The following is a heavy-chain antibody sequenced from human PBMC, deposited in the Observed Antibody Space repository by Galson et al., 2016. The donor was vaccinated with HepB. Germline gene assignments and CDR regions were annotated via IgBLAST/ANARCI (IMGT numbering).Heavy chain of an antibody. CDR2: IWYDGSRK. J-gene: IGHJ6*02. D-gene: IGHD1-26*01. V-gene: IGHV3-33*08. CDR3: ARDSGKYGIDV. CDR1: GFTFSSYG. Sequence: SLRLSCAASGFTFSSYGMHWVRQAPGKGLEWVAVIWYDGSRKYYGDSVKGRFTISRDDSKDMLYLQMNSLRADDTAVYYCARDSGKYGIDVWGQGTTVTVSS.